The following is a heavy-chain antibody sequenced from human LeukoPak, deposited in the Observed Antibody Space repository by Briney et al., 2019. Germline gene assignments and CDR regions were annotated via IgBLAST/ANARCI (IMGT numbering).Heavy chain of an antibody. CDR1: GGSISSYY. V-gene: IGHV4-59*01. D-gene: IGHD1-1*01. CDR2: IYYSGST. CDR3: ARDFRNGAFDI. Sequence: SETLSLTCTVSGGSISSYYWSWIRQPPGKGLEWIGYIYYSGSTNYNPSLKSRVTISVDTSKNQFSLKLSSVTAADTAVYYCARDFRNGAFDIWGQGTMVTVSS. J-gene: IGHJ3*02.